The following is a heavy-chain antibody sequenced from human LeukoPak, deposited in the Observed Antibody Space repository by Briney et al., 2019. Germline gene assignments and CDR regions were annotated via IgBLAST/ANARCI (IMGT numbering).Heavy chain of an antibody. J-gene: IGHJ4*02. V-gene: IGHV3-7*01. CDR2: IKQDGSER. D-gene: IGHD5-24*01. CDR1: GVTFNNYW. CDR3: ARDGGRRDDY. Sequence: GGSLRLSCVVSGVTFNNYWMTWVRQAPGKGLEWVANIKQDGSERYYVDSVKGRFTISRDNAKSSLYLQMNSLGAEDTAVYYCARDGGRRDDYWGQGTLVTVSS.